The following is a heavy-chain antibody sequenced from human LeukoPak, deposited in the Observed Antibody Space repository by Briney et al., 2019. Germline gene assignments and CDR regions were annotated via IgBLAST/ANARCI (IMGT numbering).Heavy chain of an antibody. Sequence: PGRSLRLSCAASGFTFSSYGMHWVRQAPGKGLEWVAVISYDGSNKYYADSVKGRFTISRDNAKKSLYLQMNSLRAEDTAVYYCASSRYDSSGYYGIIGYWGQGTLVTVSS. J-gene: IGHJ4*02. CDR1: GFTFSSYG. CDR3: ASSRYDSSGYYGIIGY. CDR2: ISYDGSNK. D-gene: IGHD3-22*01. V-gene: IGHV3-30*03.